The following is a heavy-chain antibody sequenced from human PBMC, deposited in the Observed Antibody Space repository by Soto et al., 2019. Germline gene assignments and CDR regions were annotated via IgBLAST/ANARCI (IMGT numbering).Heavy chain of an antibody. CDR2: INPNSGGT. D-gene: IGHD3-3*01. CDR3: ARDPAYDLWSGYYSYYYYGMDV. Sequence: ASVKVSCKASGYTFTGYYMHWVRQAPGQGLEWMGWINPNSGGTNYAQKFQGRVTMTRDTSISTAYMELSRLRSDDTAVYYCARDPAYDLWSGYYSYYYYGMDVWGQGTTVTVSS. J-gene: IGHJ6*02. CDR1: GYTFTGYY. V-gene: IGHV1-2*02.